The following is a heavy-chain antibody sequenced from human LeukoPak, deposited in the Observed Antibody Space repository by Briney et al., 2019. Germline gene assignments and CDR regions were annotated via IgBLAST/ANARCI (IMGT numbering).Heavy chain of an antibody. CDR2: INHSGST. J-gene: IGHJ4*02. Sequence: PSETLSLTCAVYGGSFSGYYWSWIRQPPGKGLEWIGEINHSGSTNYNPSLKSRVTISVDTSKNQFSLKLSSVTAADTAVYYCARRPHPHYYDSSGYYFLDYWGQGTLVTVSS. CDR3: ARRPHPHYYDSSGYYFLDY. D-gene: IGHD3-22*01. CDR1: GGSFSGYY. V-gene: IGHV4-34*01.